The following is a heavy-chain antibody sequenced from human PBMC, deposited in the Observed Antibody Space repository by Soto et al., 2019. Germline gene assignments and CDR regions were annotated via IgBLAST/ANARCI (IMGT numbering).Heavy chain of an antibody. CDR1: GFIFSSYV. D-gene: IGHD3-22*01. J-gene: IGHJ3*02. V-gene: IGHV3-33*01. CDR3: ARGLIDDAFDI. CDR2: IWYDGSNK. Sequence: VGSLRLSCVASGFIFSSYVMHWVHQAPGKGLEWVALIWYDGSNKYYADSVKGRFTISRDNSKNTLYLQMNSLRAEDTAVYYCARGLIDDAFDIWGQGTMVTVSS.